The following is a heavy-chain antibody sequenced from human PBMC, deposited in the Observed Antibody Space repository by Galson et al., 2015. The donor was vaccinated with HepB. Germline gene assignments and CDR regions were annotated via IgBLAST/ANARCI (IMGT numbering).Heavy chain of an antibody. CDR1: GFTFSSYA. Sequence: SLRLSCAASGFTFSSYAMHWVRQAPGKGLEYVSAISSTGGSTYYADSVKGRFTISRDNSKNTLYLQMSSLRAEDTAVYYCVKAWDGSGSQYRKRKLGPLTDRMYGMDIWGQGTTVTVSS. V-gene: IGHV3-64D*06. J-gene: IGHJ6*02. CDR2: ISSTGGST. CDR3: VKAWDGSGSQYRKRKLGPLTDRMYGMDI. D-gene: IGHD3-10*01.